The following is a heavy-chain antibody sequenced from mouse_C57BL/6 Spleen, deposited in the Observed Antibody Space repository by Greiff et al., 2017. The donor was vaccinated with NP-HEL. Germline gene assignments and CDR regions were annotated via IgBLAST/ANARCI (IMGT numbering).Heavy chain of an antibody. CDR3: ASYGYDGGVWFAY. Sequence: QVQLKESGPGLVAPSQSLSIPCTVSGFSLTSYGVDWVRQSPGKGLEWLGVIWGVGSTNYNSALKSRLSISKDNSKSQVFLKMNSLQTDDTAMYYCASYGYDGGVWFAYWGQGTLVTVSA. J-gene: IGHJ3*01. D-gene: IGHD2-2*01. CDR2: IWGVGST. V-gene: IGHV2-6*01. CDR1: GFSLTSYG.